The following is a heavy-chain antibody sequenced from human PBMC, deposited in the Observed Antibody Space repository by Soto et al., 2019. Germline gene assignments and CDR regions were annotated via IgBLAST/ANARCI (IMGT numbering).Heavy chain of an antibody. CDR1: GFTVSSNY. V-gene: IGHV3-53*01. CDR3: AIDYIFYSYYAMDV. J-gene: IGHJ6*02. CDR2: IFAGGAT. Sequence: PGWSLRLSCVASGFTVSSNYMSWVRQAPEKGLEWGSVIFAGGATSYADSVKGRFTISRDNSKNTVYLQMNSLRAEDTAVYYCAIDYIFYSYYAMDVSGQGTTVSLS. D-gene: IGHD3-16*01.